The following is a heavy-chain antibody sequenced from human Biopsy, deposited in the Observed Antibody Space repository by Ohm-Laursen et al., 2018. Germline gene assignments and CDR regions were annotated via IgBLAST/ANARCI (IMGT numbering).Heavy chain of an antibody. D-gene: IGHD3-22*01. V-gene: IGHV1-24*01. Sequence: ASVKVSCKVSGYSLTELSMHWVRQAPGQGLEWMGGFAPENGRIVYSQKFQGRVTMTEDTSTSTAYMDLSSLRSEDTAVYYCARDTKWLASGPIDYWGQGALVTVSS. CDR1: GYSLTELS. CDR3: ARDTKWLASGPIDY. CDR2: FAPENGRI. J-gene: IGHJ4*02.